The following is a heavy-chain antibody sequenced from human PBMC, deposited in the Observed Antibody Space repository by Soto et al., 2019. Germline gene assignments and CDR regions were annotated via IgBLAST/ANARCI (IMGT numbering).Heavy chain of an antibody. CDR2: ISYDGSNK. V-gene: IGHV3-30-3*01. J-gene: IGHJ4*02. CDR1: GFTFSSYA. D-gene: IGHD2-15*01. Sequence: PGGSLRLSCAASGFTFSSYAMHWVRQAPGKGLEWVAVISYDGSNKYYADSVKGRFTISRDNSKNTLYLQMNSLRAEDTAVYYCAPQSPGYCSGGSCYSYNHYFDYWGQGTLVTVSS. CDR3: APQSPGYCSGGSCYSYNHYFDY.